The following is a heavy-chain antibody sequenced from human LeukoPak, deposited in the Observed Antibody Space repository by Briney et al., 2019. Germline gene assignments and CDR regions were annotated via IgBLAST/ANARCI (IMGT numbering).Heavy chain of an antibody. CDR1: GGSISNYY. CDR2: ISNSGST. D-gene: IGHD1-1*01. V-gene: IGHV4-59*01. J-gene: IGHJ3*02. Sequence: SETLSLTCTVSGGSISNYYWSWLRQPPGEGLEWIGYISNSGSTNYNPSLKSRVTISVDTSKNQLSLKLSSVTAADTAVYHCVRLQPNTGEWAFDIWGQGTMVSVSS. CDR3: VRLQPNTGEWAFDI.